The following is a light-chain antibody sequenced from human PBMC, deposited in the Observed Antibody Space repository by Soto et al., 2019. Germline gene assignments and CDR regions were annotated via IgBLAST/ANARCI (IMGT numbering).Light chain of an antibody. Sequence: TLSCRASQSVSSSYLAWYQQKPGQAPRLLIYAASSLRSGVPSRFSGSGSGTDFTLTISSLQPEDFATYYCQQSYSTPRTFGQGTKVDIK. CDR2: AAS. CDR3: QQSYSTPRT. CDR1: QSVSSSY. J-gene: IGKJ1*01. V-gene: IGKV1-39*01.